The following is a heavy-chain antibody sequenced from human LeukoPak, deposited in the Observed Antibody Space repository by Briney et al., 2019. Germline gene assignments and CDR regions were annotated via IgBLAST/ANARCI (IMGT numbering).Heavy chain of an antibody. CDR1: GFIFSNYW. CDR3: ASPRAYYNFWSGYHYLDV. CDR2: IYYSGST. J-gene: IGHJ6*03. D-gene: IGHD3-3*01. Sequence: GSLRLSCAASGFIFSNYWMTWVRQPPGKGLEWIGSIYYSGSTYFNPSLKSRITISVDTSKNQFSLKLSSVTAADTAVYYCASPRAYYNFWSGYHYLDVWGKGTTVTVSS. V-gene: IGHV4-39*01.